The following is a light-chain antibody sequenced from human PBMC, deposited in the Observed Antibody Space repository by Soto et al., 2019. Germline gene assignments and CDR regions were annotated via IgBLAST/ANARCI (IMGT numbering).Light chain of an antibody. CDR3: QQRSNWPQIT. J-gene: IGKJ5*01. V-gene: IGKV3-11*01. CDR1: QSVSSY. CDR2: DAS. Sequence: EIVLTQSPATLSLSPGERATLSCRASQSVSSYLAWYQQKPGQAPRLLIYDASNRATGLPARFSGSGSGTDCTLTIGSLEPEDFAVYYCQQRSNWPQITFGQGTRLESK.